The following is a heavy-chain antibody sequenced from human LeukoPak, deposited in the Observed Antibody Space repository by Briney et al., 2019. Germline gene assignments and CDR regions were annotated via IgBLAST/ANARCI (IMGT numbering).Heavy chain of an antibody. V-gene: IGHV1-69*13. CDR3: ARVIVASVRFLENYFDY. CDR1: GGTFSSYA. Sequence: SVKVSCKASGGTFSSYAISWVRQAPGQGLEWMGGIIPIFGTANYAQKFQGRVTITADESTSTAYMELSSLRSEDTAVYYCARVIVASVRFLENYFDYWGQGTLVTVSS. D-gene: IGHD3-3*01. CDR2: IIPIFGTA. J-gene: IGHJ4*02.